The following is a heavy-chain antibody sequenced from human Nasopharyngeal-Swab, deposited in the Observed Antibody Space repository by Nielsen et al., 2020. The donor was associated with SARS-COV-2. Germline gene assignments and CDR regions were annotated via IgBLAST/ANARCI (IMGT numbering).Heavy chain of an antibody. Sequence: IRQPPGKGLEWIGRIYTSGSTNYNPSLKSRVTISVDTSKNQFSLKLSSVTAADTAVYYCTRGGCSSTSCYEIDYWGQGTLVT. CDR2: IYTSGST. D-gene: IGHD2-2*01. CDR3: TRGGCSSTSCYEIDY. V-gene: IGHV4-61*02. J-gene: IGHJ4*02.